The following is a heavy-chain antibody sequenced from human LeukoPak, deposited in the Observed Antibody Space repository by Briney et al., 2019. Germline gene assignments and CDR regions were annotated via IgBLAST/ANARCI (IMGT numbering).Heavy chain of an antibody. CDR2: IRYDGSNK. V-gene: IGHV3-30*02. Sequence: GGSLRLSCAASGFTFSSYGMHWVRQAPGKGLEWVAFIRYDGSNKYYADSVKGRFTISRDNSKNTLYLQMNSLRAEDTAVYYCAKVGGRQPLVSGYYYYYMDVWGKGTTVTISS. J-gene: IGHJ6*03. CDR3: AKVGGRQPLVSGYYYYYMDV. D-gene: IGHD6-13*01. CDR1: GFTFSSYG.